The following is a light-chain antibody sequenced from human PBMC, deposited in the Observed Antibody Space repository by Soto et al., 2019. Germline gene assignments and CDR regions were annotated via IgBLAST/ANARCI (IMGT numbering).Light chain of an antibody. J-gene: IGKJ1*01. Sequence: DIQTTQSPSTLSASVGDRVTITCRASQSIDVWLSWYQQKPGKAPNLLIYMASTLERGVPSRFSGSGSGTEFTLTISNLQPDDFATYFCQHYSTYSTFGQGTRVEI. V-gene: IGKV1-5*03. CDR1: QSIDVW. CDR2: MAS. CDR3: QHYSTYST.